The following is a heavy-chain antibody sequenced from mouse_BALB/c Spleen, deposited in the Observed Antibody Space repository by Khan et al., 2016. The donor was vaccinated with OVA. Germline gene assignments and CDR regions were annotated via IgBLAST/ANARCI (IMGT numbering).Heavy chain of an antibody. D-gene: IGHD2-14*01. Sequence: EVQLQQSGPGLMQPGASVKISCKASGYSFTSYYIHWVIQSHGKSPEWIGYIDPFSGGTTYNQYFKGKATLTADTSSRTSYIHLSNLTSEDSAVYYCTRNGYVAWFTYWGQGTLVTVSA. CDR2: IDPFSGGT. CDR1: GYSFTSYY. V-gene: IGHV1S135*01. J-gene: IGHJ3*01. CDR3: TRNGYVAWFTY.